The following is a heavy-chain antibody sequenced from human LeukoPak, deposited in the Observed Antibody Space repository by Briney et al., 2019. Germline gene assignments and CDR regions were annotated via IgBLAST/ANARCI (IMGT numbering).Heavy chain of an antibody. Sequence: PGRSLRLSCAASGFAFSTYPVHWVRQAPGKGLEWVAVISYDGSNKYYADSVKGRFTISRDNSKNTLYLQMNSLRAEDTAVYYCANLNGPTYYYDSSGYYQLFDYWGQGTLVTVSS. J-gene: IGHJ4*02. CDR3: ANLNGPTYYYDSSGYYQLFDY. CDR1: GFAFSTYP. CDR2: ISYDGSNK. V-gene: IGHV3-30*04. D-gene: IGHD3-22*01.